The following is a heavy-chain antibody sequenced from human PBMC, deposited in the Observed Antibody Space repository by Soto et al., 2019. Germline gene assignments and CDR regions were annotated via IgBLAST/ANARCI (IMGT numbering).Heavy chain of an antibody. J-gene: IGHJ4*02. CDR2: VYYSGST. D-gene: IGHD2-2*02. Sequence: SETLSLTCTVSGGSISSSSYYWGWIRQPPGKGLEWIGSVYYSGSTYYNPSLKSRVTISVDTSKNQFSLKLSSVTAADTAVYYCATTNLIVVVPAAIRTGYWGQGTLVTGSS. CDR1: GGSISSSSYY. CDR3: ATTNLIVVVPAAIRTGY. V-gene: IGHV4-39*01.